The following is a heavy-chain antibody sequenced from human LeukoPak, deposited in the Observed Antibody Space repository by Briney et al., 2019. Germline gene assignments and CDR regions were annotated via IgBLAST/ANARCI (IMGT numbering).Heavy chain of an antibody. D-gene: IGHD5-12*01. Sequence: SQTLSLTCAISGDSVSSNSAAWNWIRQSPSRGLEWLGRTYYRSKWYNDYAVSVKSRITINPDTSKNQFSLQLNSVTPEDTAVYYCARGKYSGYDFDYYYYGMDVWGQGTTVTVSS. CDR2: TYYRSKWYN. V-gene: IGHV6-1*01. J-gene: IGHJ6*02. CDR3: ARGKYSGYDFDYYYYGMDV. CDR1: GDSVSSNSAA.